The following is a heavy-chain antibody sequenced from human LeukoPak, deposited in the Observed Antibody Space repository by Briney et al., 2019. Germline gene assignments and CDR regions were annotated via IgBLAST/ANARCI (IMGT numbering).Heavy chain of an antibody. D-gene: IGHD6-13*01. Sequence: SETLSLTCTVSGGSISSGDYYWSWLRQPPGTGLEWIGYIYYSGSTYYNPSLKSRVTISVDTSKNQFSLKLSSVTAADTAVYYCARGYSSTPADYWGQGTLVTVSS. J-gene: IGHJ4*02. CDR2: IYYSGST. CDR1: GGSISSGDYY. CDR3: ARGYSSTPADY. V-gene: IGHV4-30-4*01.